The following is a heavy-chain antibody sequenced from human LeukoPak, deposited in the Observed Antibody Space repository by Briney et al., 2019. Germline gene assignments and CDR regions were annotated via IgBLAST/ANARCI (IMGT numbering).Heavy chain of an antibody. CDR1: GGSISSSSYY. CDR3: ARDFRVVVTAIGWFDP. V-gene: IGHV4-39*07. J-gene: IGHJ5*02. CDR2: IYYSGST. Sequence: PSETLSLTCTVSGGSISSSSYYWGWIRQPPGKGLEWIGSIYYSGSTYYNPSLKSRVTISVDTSKNQFSLKLSSVTAADTAVYYCARDFRVVVTAIGWFDPWGQGTLVTVSS. D-gene: IGHD2-21*02.